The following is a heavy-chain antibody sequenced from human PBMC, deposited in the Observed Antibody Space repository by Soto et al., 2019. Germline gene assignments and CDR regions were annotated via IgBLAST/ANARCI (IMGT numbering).Heavy chain of an antibody. CDR2: MNPNSGNT. D-gene: IGHD3-3*01. CDR3: ARGPKSYYDFWSGYYTRQYYYYYYMDV. CDR1: GYTFTSYD. V-gene: IGHV1-8*01. Sequence: ASVKVSCKASGYTFTSYDINWVRQATGQGLEWMGWMNPNSGNTGYAQKFQGRVTMTRNTPISTAYMELSSLRSEDTAVYYCARGPKSYYDFWSGYYTRQYYYYYYMDVWGKGTTVTVS. J-gene: IGHJ6*03.